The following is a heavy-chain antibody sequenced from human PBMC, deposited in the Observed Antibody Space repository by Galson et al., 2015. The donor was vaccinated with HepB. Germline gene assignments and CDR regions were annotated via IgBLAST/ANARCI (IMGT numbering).Heavy chain of an antibody. D-gene: IGHD3-22*01. Sequence: SLRLSCAASGFIFGDYAMHWVRQTPGKGLDWVSSISRDSGNIDYAHSVKGRFTISRDNVKNSLYLEMNSLRAEDTAVYYCVKDMVYDIRGPFDYWGQGTLVTVSS. J-gene: IGHJ4*02. V-gene: IGHV3-9*01. CDR1: GFIFGDYA. CDR2: ISRDSGNI. CDR3: VKDMVYDIRGPFDY.